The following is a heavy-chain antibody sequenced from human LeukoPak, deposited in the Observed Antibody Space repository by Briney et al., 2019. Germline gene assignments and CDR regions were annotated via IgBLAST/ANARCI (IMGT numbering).Heavy chain of an antibody. D-gene: IGHD3-10*02. V-gene: IGHV3-43*01. CDR3: AKELDTMFFDY. CDR1: GFNFDRYT. J-gene: IGHJ4*02. CDR2: AGWAGGTT. Sequence: GGSLRLSCATSGFNFDRYTIHWVRHAPGKGLEWVSLAGWAGGTTFYSDSVRGRFTISRDSGRKSVYLQMNSLTTDDTAFYFCAKELDTMFFDYWGQGALVTVSS.